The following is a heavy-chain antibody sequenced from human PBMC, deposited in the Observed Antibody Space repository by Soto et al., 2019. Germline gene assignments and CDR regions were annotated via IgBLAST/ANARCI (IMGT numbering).Heavy chain of an antibody. Sequence: QVQLVQSGAEVKKPGASVRVSCKASGYTFTSYDIYWVRQATGQGLEWMGWMNPFSGNAVYTQKFQERVTKTRDTAINTAYLEMSGPRSAVTAVYYCTRGQGNHWGQGALVTVSS. V-gene: IGHV1-8*01. CDR3: TRGQGNH. CDR2: MNPFSGNA. J-gene: IGHJ4*02. CDR1: GYTFTSYD.